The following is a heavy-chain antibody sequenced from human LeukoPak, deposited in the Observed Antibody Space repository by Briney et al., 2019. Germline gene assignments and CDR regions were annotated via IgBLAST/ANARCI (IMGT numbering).Heavy chain of an antibody. CDR2: IYYSGST. J-gene: IGHJ4*02. Sequence: SETLSLTCTVSGGSISSYYWSWIRQPPGKGLERIGYIYYSGSTDYNPSLKSRVTISVDTSKNQFSLKLSSVTAADTAVYYCARGYYYDSSGYFFLGYWGQGTLVTVSS. CDR3: ARGYYYDSSGYFFLGY. V-gene: IGHV4-59*01. CDR1: GGSISSYY. D-gene: IGHD3-22*01.